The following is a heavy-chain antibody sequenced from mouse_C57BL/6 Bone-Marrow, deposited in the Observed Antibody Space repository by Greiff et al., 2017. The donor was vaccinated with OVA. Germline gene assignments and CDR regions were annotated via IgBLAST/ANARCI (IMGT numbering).Heavy chain of an antibody. J-gene: IGHJ1*03. Sequence: EVLLQQSGAELVRPGASVKLSCTASGFTITDDYMHWVKQRPEQGLEWIGGIDPESGDTEYDSKFQGKATITAATSSTTAYLQLSGLTSEDTAVYYGTTWGDGYALYWCFDVWGTGTTVTVSS. V-gene: IGHV14-4*01. CDR2: IDPESGDT. CDR1: GFTITDDY. D-gene: IGHD2-2*01. CDR3: TTWGDGYALYWCFDV.